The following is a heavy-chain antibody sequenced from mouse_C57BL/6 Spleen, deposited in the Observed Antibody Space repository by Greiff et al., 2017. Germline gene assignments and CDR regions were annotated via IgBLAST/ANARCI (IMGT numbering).Heavy chain of an antibody. V-gene: IGHV1-18*01. J-gene: IGHJ2*01. D-gene: IGHD2-4*01. CDR2: INPNTGGT. Sequence: EVKLMESGPELVKPGASVKIPCKASGYTFTDYNMDWVKQSHGKSLEWIGDINPNTGGTIYNQKFKGKATLTVDKSSSTAYMELRSLTSEDTAVYYCARSYYDYDVLDYWGQGTTLTVSS. CDR1: GYTFTDYN. CDR3: ARSYYDYDVLDY.